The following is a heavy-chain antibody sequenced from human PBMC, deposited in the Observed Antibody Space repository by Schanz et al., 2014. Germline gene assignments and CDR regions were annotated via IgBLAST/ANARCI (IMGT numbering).Heavy chain of an antibody. Sequence: EVQQLESGGGLVQPGGSLRLSCAASGFTFSSYAMSWVRQAPGKGLEWVSGISGSGGSTYHADSVKGRFTISRDISKNTLYLQMTSLRAEDTAVYYCAKDPSHGDYDYYFDYWGQGTLVTVSS. CDR1: GFTFSSYA. V-gene: IGHV3-23*01. J-gene: IGHJ4*02. D-gene: IGHD3-22*01. CDR2: ISGSGGST. CDR3: AKDPSHGDYDYYFDY.